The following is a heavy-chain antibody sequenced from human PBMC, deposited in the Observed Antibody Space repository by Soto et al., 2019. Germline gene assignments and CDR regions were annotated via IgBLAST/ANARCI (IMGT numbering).Heavy chain of an antibody. CDR1: GFTFSSYG. Sequence: QVQLVESGGGVVQPGRSLRLSCAASGFTFSSYGMHWVRQAPGKGLEWVAVISYDGSNKYYADSVKGRFTISRDNSKNTLYLQMNSLRAEDTAVYYCAKDSPYYYFDYWGRGTLVTVSS. CDR2: ISYDGSNK. J-gene: IGHJ4*02. CDR3: AKDSPYYYFDY. V-gene: IGHV3-30*18. D-gene: IGHD3-10*01.